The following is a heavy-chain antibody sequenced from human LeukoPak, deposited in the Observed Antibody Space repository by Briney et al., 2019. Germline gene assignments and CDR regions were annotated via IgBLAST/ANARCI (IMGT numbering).Heavy chain of an antibody. V-gene: IGHV3-30*02. Sequence: GGSLRLSCAASGFTFSSYGIHWVRQAPGKGLDWVAFIRFDGSDKYYADSVKGRFTISRDNSKNTLYQQMNSLRPEDTAVYYCTTVIFGDAFDIWGQGTMVTVSS. J-gene: IGHJ3*02. CDR2: IRFDGSDK. CDR1: GFTFSSYG. D-gene: IGHD3/OR15-3a*01. CDR3: TTVIFGDAFDI.